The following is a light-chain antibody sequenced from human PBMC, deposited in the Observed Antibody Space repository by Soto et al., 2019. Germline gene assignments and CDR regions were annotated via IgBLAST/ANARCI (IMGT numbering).Light chain of an antibody. Sequence: EIVITQSPAALSVSPGARATLSCRASQSVSSNLAWYQQKPGQAPRLLIYGASTRATGIPARFSGSGSGTDFTLTISSLEPEDFAVYYCQQRSNWPRWTFGQGTKVDIK. J-gene: IGKJ1*01. CDR3: QQRSNWPRWT. CDR2: GAS. CDR1: QSVSSN. V-gene: IGKV3-11*01.